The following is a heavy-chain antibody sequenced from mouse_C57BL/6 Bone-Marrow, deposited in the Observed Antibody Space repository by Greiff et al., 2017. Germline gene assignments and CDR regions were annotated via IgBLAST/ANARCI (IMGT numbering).Heavy chain of an antibody. Sequence: EVHLVESGGGLVQPGGSLSLSCAASGFTFTDYYMSWVRQPPGKALEWLGFIRNKANGYTTEYSASVKGRFTISRDNSQSILYLQMNALRAEDSATYYCARRYYGSSYDWYFDVWGTGTTVTVSS. J-gene: IGHJ1*03. D-gene: IGHD1-1*01. CDR2: IRNKANGYTT. V-gene: IGHV7-3*01. CDR3: ARRYYGSSYDWYFDV. CDR1: GFTFTDYY.